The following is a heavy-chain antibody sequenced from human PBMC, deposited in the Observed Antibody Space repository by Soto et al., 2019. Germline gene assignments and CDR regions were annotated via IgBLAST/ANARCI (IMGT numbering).Heavy chain of an antibody. CDR3: VIGRSSSALSYSDLDV. J-gene: IGHJ6*02. V-gene: IGHV3-64D*06. CDR1: GFTFGRYG. CDR2: VTSNGGST. Sequence: GGSLRLSCSASGFTFGRYGFHWVRQPPGRGLQSVSGVTSNGGSTDYADSVKARVTISRHNSKKTLYLQMSSLTGEDTAVLKCVIGRSSSALSYSDLDVWGQGTTVTVSS. D-gene: IGHD6-13*01.